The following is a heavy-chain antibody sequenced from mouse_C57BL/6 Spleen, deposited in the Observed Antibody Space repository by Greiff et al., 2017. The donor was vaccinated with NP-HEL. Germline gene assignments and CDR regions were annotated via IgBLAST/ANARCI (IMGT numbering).Heavy chain of an antibody. D-gene: IGHD2-4*01. V-gene: IGHV1-82*01. CDR1: GYAFSSSW. J-gene: IGHJ2*01. CDR3: ARDYDGVDY. Sequence: QVQLQQSGPELVKPGASMKISCKASGYAFSSSWMNWVKQRPGKGLEWIGRIYPGDGDTNYNGKFKGKATLTADKSSSTAYMQLSSLTSEDSAVYFCARDYDGVDYWGQGTTLTVSS. CDR2: IYPGDGDT.